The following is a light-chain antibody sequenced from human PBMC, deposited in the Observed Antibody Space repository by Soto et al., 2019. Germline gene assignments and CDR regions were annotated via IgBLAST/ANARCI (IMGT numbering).Light chain of an antibody. Sequence: EIVMTQSPATLSVSPGERATLSCRASQSVSSNLAWYQQKPGQAPRLPIYGASTRATGIPARFSGSGSGTDFTLTISSLQSEDFEVYYCQQYNNWPLTFGGGTKV. J-gene: IGKJ4*01. CDR1: QSVSSN. V-gene: IGKV3-15*01. CDR2: GAS. CDR3: QQYNNWPLT.